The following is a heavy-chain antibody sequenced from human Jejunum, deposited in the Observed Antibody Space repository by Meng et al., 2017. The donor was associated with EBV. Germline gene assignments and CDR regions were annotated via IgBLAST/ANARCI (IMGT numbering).Heavy chain of an antibody. CDR3: AKSNDYSLNS. Sequence: QVQLQGSGPRLVKPSGTLSLTCAVSGDSTSSSHWWSWVRQPPGKGLEWIGEMHPGGSTNYNPSLKSRVTISVDNSKNQFSLKLTSVTAADTAVYYCAKSNDYSLNSWGQGTLVTVSS. D-gene: IGHD4-11*01. CDR2: MHPGGST. V-gene: IGHV4-4*02. J-gene: IGHJ4*02. CDR1: GDSTSSSHW.